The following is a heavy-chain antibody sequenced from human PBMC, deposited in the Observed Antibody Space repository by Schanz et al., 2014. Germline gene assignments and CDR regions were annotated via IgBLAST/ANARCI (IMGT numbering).Heavy chain of an antibody. CDR2: ISHHGITK. D-gene: IGHD3-22*01. CDR3: ARDYSGGGYDI. CDR1: GFTFSGSS. Sequence: QAQLVESGGGVVQPGRSLRLSCVASGFTFSGSSMHWVRQAPGKGLEWVSIISHHGITKDYADSVTGRFTISRDNSNNMVYLQMNNLRPEDTALYYCARDYSGGGYDIWGQGTMVTVSS. V-gene: IGHV3-30*04. J-gene: IGHJ3*02.